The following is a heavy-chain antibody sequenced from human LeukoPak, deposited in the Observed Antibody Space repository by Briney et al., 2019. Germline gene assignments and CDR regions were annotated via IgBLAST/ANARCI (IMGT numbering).Heavy chain of an antibody. CDR1: GYTFTGYY. J-gene: IGHJ6*02. CDR2: INPNSGGT. V-gene: IGHV1-2*02. D-gene: IGHD5-12*01. Sequence: ASVKVSCKASGYTFTGYYMHWVRQAAGQGLEWMGWINPNSGGTNYAQKFQGRVTMTRDTSISTAYMELSRLRSDDTAVYYCASRGYPIYYYYGMDVWGQGTTVTVSS. CDR3: ASRGYPIYYYYGMDV.